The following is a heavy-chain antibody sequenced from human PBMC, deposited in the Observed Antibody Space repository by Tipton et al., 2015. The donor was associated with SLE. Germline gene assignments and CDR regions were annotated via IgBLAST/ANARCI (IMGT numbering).Heavy chain of an antibody. Sequence: GSLRLSCAASGFSFRNSWMIWVRQAPGKGLEWVAHIKEDGSANNYVDSVRGRFIISRDNAKNELYLQRDRLRAEDTALYYCARDASYGGNSDYWGQGTLVTVSS. CDR1: GFSFRNSW. J-gene: IGHJ4*02. CDR2: IKEDGSAN. CDR3: ARDASYGGNSDY. V-gene: IGHV3-7*01. D-gene: IGHD4-23*01.